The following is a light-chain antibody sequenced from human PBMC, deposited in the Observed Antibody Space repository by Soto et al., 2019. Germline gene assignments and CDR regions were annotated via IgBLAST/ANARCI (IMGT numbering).Light chain of an antibody. V-gene: IGLV2-23*02. J-gene: IGLJ7*01. CDR2: EVS. CDR3: CSYGGSRAV. CDR1: SSDVGSYDY. Sequence: QSALIQPPSVSGSPGQSVTISCTGTSSDVGSYDYVSWYQQHPGQAPKLMIYEVSKRPLGVSTRFSASKSGNTASLTISGLQAEDEADYYCCSYGGSRAVFGGGTQLTVL.